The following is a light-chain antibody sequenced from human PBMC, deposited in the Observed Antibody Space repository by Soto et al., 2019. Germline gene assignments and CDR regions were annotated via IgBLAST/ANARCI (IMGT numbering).Light chain of an antibody. Sequence: MTQSPATLSASVGDRVTITCRASQSISSYLNWYQQKPGKAPQLLIYAASSLQSGVPSRCSGSGSGTDFTLTISSLQLEDFATYHCQQSYRTWPFGQGSKVDIK. CDR2: AAS. J-gene: IGKJ1*01. CDR3: QQSYRTWP. V-gene: IGKV1-39*01. CDR1: QSISSY.